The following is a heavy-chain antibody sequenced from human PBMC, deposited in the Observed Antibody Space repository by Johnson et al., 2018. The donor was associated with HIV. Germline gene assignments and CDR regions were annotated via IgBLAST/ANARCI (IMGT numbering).Heavy chain of an antibody. V-gene: IGHV3-23*04. Sequence: VQLVESGGGLVQPGGSLRLSCAASGFTFSSYAMSWVRQAPGKGLEWVSATTPSGGGTYYADSVKGRFTISRDNSKNTLYLQMNSLRAEDTAVYYCARAGVVFSTASHDAFDIWGQGTMVTVSS. CDR1: GFTFSSYA. CDR3: ARAGVVFSTASHDAFDI. CDR2: TTPSGGGT. D-gene: IGHD2-21*01. J-gene: IGHJ3*02.